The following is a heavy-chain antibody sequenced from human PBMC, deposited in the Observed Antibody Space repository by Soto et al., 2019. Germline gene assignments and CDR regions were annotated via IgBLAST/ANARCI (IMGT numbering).Heavy chain of an antibody. V-gene: IGHV3-33*01. D-gene: IGHD3-3*01. J-gene: IGHJ3*02. Sequence: QVQLVESGGGVVQPGRSLRLSCAASGFTFSSYGMHWVRQAPGKGLEWVAVIWYDGSNKYYADSVKGRFTISRDNSKNTLYLQMNSLRAEDTAVYYCARDGPFMIFGPIDMADAFDIWGQGTMVTVSS. CDR3: ARDGPFMIFGPIDMADAFDI. CDR1: GFTFSSYG. CDR2: IWYDGSNK.